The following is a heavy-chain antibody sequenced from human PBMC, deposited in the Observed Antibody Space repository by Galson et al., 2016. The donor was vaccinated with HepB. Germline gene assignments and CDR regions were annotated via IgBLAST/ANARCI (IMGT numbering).Heavy chain of an antibody. D-gene: IGHD1-1*01. CDR3: ARRNNWNDASTWGQNYYGMEF. V-gene: IGHV3-30*04. CDR1: GFTFSYAA. CDR2: ISFDGTTN. Sequence: LRLSCATSGFTFSYAAMHWVRPAPGRGLEWVAVISFDGTTNYHTKSVKGRFTTSRDRGQNSLFLQMNSLREEDTAAYYCARRNNWNDASTWGQNYYGMEFWGQGTTVTVAS. J-gene: IGHJ6*02.